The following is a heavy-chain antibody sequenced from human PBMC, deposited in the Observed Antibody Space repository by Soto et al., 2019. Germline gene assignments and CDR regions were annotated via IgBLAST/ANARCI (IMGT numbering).Heavy chain of an antibody. D-gene: IGHD6-19*01. V-gene: IGHV3-11*01. CDR2: ISSSGSTI. CDR3: ARDIQWLVFKPGWFDP. Sequence: QVQLVESGGGLVKPGGSLRLSCAASGFTFSDYYMSWIRQAPGKGLEWVSYISSSGSTIYYAESVKGRFTISRDNAKTSLYLQMNSLRAEDTAVYYCARDIQWLVFKPGWFDPWGQGTLVTVSS. CDR1: GFTFSDYY. J-gene: IGHJ5*02.